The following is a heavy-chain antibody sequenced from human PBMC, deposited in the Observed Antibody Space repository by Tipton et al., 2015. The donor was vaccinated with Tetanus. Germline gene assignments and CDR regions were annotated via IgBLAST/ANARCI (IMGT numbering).Heavy chain of an antibody. CDR1: GLSFSDYF. Sequence: LRLSCAASGLSFSDYFMGWVRQAPGEGLEWIGYVYYTGSTNHNPSLKSRVTISMDRSKNQISLQLTSVTAADTAVYFCAGVTAQRTELYFDHWGQGTLVTVSS. D-gene: IGHD6-13*01. V-gene: IGHV4-59*01. J-gene: IGHJ4*02. CDR2: VYYTGST. CDR3: AGVTAQRTELYFDH.